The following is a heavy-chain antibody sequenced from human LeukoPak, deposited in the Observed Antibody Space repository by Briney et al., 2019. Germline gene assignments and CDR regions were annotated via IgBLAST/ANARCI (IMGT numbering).Heavy chain of an antibody. CDR1: GGTFSSYA. CDR2: IIPIFGTA. V-gene: IGHV1-69*06. CDR3: ATGYGGVVISH. J-gene: IGHJ4*02. D-gene: IGHD3-3*01. Sequence: ASVKVSCKASGGTFSSYAISWVRQAPGQGLGWMGRIIPIFGTANYAQKFQGRVTITADKSTSTAYMELSSLRSEDTAVYYCATGYGGVVISHWGQGTLVTVSS.